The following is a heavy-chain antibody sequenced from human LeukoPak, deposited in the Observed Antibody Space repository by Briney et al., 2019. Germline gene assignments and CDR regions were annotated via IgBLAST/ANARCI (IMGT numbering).Heavy chain of an antibody. Sequence: PSETLSLTCTVSGGSISSSSYYWGWIRQPPGKGLEWIGSIYYSGSTYYNPSLKSRVTISVDTSKNQFSLKLSSVTAADTAVYYCARGIFVGFDWLFFPPLYFDYWGQGTLVTVSS. D-gene: IGHD3-9*01. CDR2: IYYSGST. CDR1: GGSISSSSYY. CDR3: ARGIFVGFDWLFFPPLYFDY. J-gene: IGHJ4*02. V-gene: IGHV4-39*07.